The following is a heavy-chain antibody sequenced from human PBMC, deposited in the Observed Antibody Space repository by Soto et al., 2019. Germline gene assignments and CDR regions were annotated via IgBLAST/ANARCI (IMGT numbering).Heavy chain of an antibody. CDR1: GGSISSYY. CDR2: IYYSGST. V-gene: IGHV4-59*01. D-gene: IGHD4-17*01. CDR3: ARAGGDYGDYGLFFQH. J-gene: IGHJ1*01. Sequence: SLTCTVSGGSISSYYWSWIRQPPGKGLEWIGYIYYSGSTNYNPSLKSRVTISVDTSKNQFSLKLSSVTAADTAVYYCARAGGDYGDYGLFFQHWGQGTLVTVYS.